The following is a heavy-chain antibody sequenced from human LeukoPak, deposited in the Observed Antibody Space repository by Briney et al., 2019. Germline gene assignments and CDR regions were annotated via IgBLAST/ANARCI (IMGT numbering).Heavy chain of an antibody. CDR1: GYSFTSYW. CDR3: ARRTMVRGVHCYYMDV. Sequence: GESLKISCKGSGYSFTSYWIGWVRQMPGKGLGWMGIIYPGDSDSRYSPSFQGQVTISADKSISTAYLQWSSLKASDTAMYYCARRTMVRGVHCYYMDVWGKGTTVTVSS. CDR2: IYPGDSDS. D-gene: IGHD3-10*01. V-gene: IGHV5-51*01. J-gene: IGHJ6*03.